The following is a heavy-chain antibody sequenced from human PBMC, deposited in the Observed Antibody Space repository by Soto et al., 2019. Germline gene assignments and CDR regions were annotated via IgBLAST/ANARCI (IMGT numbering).Heavy chain of an antibody. CDR3: AREYNWNYAPHWFDP. V-gene: IGHV4-61*01. Sequence: QVQLQESGPGLVKPSETLSLTCTVSGGSVSSGSYYWSWIRQPPGKGLEWMGYIYYSGSTNYNPSLKSRVTISVDTSKNQFSLKLSSVTAADTAVYYCAREYNWNYAPHWFDPWGQGTLVTVSS. CDR1: GGSVSSGSYY. D-gene: IGHD1-7*01. CDR2: IYYSGST. J-gene: IGHJ5*02.